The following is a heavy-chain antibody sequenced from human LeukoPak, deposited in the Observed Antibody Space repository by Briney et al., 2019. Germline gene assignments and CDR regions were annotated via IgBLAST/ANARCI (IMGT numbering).Heavy chain of an antibody. J-gene: IGHJ3*02. Sequence: PGGSLRLSCAASGFTFSSYDMHWVRQATGKGLEWVSAIGTAGDTYYPGSVKGRFTISRENAKNSLYLQMNSLRAGDTAVYYCARGYGDSSPDAFDIWGQGTMVTVSS. CDR2: IGTAGDT. D-gene: IGHD4-17*01. CDR1: GFTFSSYD. CDR3: ARGYGDSSPDAFDI. V-gene: IGHV3-13*04.